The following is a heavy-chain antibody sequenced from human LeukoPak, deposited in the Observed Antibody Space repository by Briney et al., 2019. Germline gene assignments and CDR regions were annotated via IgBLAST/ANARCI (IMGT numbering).Heavy chain of an antibody. V-gene: IGHV4-59*01. J-gene: IGHJ4*02. CDR1: GGSISSYY. CDR2: IYYSGST. D-gene: IGHD3-10*01. CDR3: ARAIWFGDFDY. Sequence: SETLSLTCTVSGGSISSYYWSWIRQPPGKGLEWIGYIYYSGSTNYNPSLKSRVTISVDTSKNQFSLKLSSVTAADTAVYYCARAIWFGDFDYWGQGTLVTVSS.